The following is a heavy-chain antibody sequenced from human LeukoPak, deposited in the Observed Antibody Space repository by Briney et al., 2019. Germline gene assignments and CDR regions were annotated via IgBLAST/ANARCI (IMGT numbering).Heavy chain of an antibody. Sequence: SQTLSLTCTVSGGSLSSSSYYWSWIRQPAGKGLEWIGRIYTSGSTNYNPSLKSRVTISVDTSKNHFSLKLSSVTAADTAVYYCATTYYDFWSGYYSGGWFDPWGQGTLVTVSS. V-gene: IGHV4-61*02. D-gene: IGHD3-3*01. CDR3: ATTYYDFWSGYYSGGWFDP. J-gene: IGHJ5*02. CDR2: IYTSGST. CDR1: GGSLSSSSYY.